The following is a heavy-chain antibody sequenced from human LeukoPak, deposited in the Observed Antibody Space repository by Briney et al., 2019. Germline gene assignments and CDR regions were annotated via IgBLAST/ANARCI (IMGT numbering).Heavy chain of an antibody. CDR1: GGSFSGYY. Sequence: SETLSLTCAVYGGSFSGYYWSWIRQPPGKGLEWIGEINHSGSTNYNPSLKSRVTISVDTSKNQFSLKLSSVTAADTAVYYCARGGGTIVVVVAANNWFDPWGQGTLVTVSS. J-gene: IGHJ5*02. CDR2: INHSGST. D-gene: IGHD2-15*01. CDR3: ARGGGTIVVVVAANNWFDP. V-gene: IGHV4-34*01.